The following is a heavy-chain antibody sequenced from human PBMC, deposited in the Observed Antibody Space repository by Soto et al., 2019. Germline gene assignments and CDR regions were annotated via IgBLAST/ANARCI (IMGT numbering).Heavy chain of an antibody. Sequence: QVQLVQSGAEEKKPGASVKVSCKASGYTFTSYAMHWVRQAPGQRLEWMGWINGGNGNTKYSQKFQGRVTITRDTSASTAYMELSSLRSEDTAVYYCARVSGWYLLDYWGQGTLVTVSS. D-gene: IGHD6-19*01. J-gene: IGHJ4*02. CDR1: GYTFTSYA. CDR3: ARVSGWYLLDY. CDR2: INGGNGNT. V-gene: IGHV1-3*05.